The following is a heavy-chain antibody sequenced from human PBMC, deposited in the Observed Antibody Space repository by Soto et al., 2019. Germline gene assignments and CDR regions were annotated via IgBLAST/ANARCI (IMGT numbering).Heavy chain of an antibody. CDR2: ISSSSSTI. D-gene: IGHD6-19*01. CDR1: GFTFSSYS. CDR3: ASQFGSVYAFDI. J-gene: IGHJ3*02. V-gene: IGHV3-48*01. Sequence: GGSLRLSCAASGFTFSSYSMNWVRQAPGKGLEWVSYISSSSSTIYYADSVKGRFTISRDNAKNSLYLQMNSLRAEDTAVYYCASQFGSVYAFDIWGQGTMVTVSS.